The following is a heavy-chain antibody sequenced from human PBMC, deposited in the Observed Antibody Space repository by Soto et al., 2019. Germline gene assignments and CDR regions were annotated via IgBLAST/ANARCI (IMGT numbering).Heavy chain of an antibody. Sequence: PSETLSLTXTVSGGSISSYYWSWIRQPPGKGLEWIGYIYYSGSTKYNPSLKSRVTISVDTSKNQFSLKVSSVTAADTAVYYCATASGSTYGGPYYYYGLDVWGQGTTVTVSS. V-gene: IGHV4-59*08. CDR1: GGSISSYY. CDR2: IYYSGST. J-gene: IGHJ6*02. D-gene: IGHD2-15*01. CDR3: ATASGSTYGGPYYYYGLDV.